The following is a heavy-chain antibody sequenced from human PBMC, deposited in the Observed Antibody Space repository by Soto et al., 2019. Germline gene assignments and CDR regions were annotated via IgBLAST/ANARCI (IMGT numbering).Heavy chain of an antibody. D-gene: IGHD5-12*01. Sequence: PGESLKISCQGSGYTFTTYWVGWVRQRPGKGLDWMGNIYPGDSDVKYSPSFQGQVTISVDKSISTAYLQWSSLKASDTAVYYCARQNYAGYGGYDSAFDTWGQGTLVTVSS. CDR3: ARQNYAGYGGYDSAFDT. V-gene: IGHV5-51*01. CDR1: GYTFTTYW. CDR2: IYPGDSDV. J-gene: IGHJ4*02.